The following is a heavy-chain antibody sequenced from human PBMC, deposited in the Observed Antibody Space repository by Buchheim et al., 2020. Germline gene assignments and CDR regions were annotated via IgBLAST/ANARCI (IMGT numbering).Heavy chain of an antibody. J-gene: IGHJ4*02. CDR2: INHSGST. D-gene: IGHD6-6*01. Sequence: QVQLQQWGAGLLKPSETLSLTCAVYGGSFSGYYWSWIRQPPGKGLEWIGEINHSGSTNYNPSLKSRVTISVDTSKNQFSLKLSSVTAADTAVYYCASRRGQLGYYFDYWGQGTL. CDR1: GGSFSGYY. CDR3: ASRRGQLGYYFDY. V-gene: IGHV4-34*01.